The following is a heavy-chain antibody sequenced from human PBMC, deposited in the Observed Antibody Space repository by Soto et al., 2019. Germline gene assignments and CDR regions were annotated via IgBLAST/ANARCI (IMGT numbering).Heavy chain of an antibody. D-gene: IGHD3-10*01. J-gene: IGHJ4*02. CDR1: GNTFASHG. V-gene: IGHV1-18*01. CDR3: ARVDPRGVAVVRDY. CDR2: VSGFNGQT. Sequence: QVQLLQSGPEVKKPGASVTVSCKASGNTFASHGFSWVRQAPGQGLEWMGWVSGFNGQTNYALKFQGRVTLTTDTSTSTAYLELRSLRSDDTAVYFCARVDPRGVAVVRDYWGQGTLVTVSS.